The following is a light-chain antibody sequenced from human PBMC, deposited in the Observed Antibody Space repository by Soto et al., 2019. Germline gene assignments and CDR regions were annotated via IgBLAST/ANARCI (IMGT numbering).Light chain of an antibody. J-gene: IGKJ1*01. CDR1: QSVSSSY. CDR2: GAS. CDR3: QQYDSSPPSWT. V-gene: IGKV3-20*01. Sequence: ETVLTQSPGTLSLSPGERATLSCRASQSVSSSYLAWYQQKPGQAPRLLIYGASSRATGIPDRFSGSGTGTKFTLTISRLGPENFAVYYCQQYDSSPPSWTFGQGTKVAIK.